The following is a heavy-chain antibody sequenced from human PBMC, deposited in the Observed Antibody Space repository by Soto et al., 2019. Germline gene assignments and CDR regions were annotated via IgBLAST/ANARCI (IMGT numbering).Heavy chain of an antibody. CDR2: IYYSGST. CDR3: ARDLDGMYYFDY. D-gene: IGHD1-1*01. V-gene: IGHV4-30-4*01. CDR1: GGSISSGDYY. Sequence: SETLSLTCTVSGGSISSGDYYWSWIRQPPGKGLEWIGYIYYSGSTYYNPSLKSRVTISVDTSKNQFSLKLSSVTAADTAVYYCARDLDGMYYFDYWGQGTLVTVPS. J-gene: IGHJ4*02.